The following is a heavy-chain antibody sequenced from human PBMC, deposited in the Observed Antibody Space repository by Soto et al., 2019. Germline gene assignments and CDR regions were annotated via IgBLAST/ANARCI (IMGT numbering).Heavy chain of an antibody. CDR3: ARDMVRGSNYYYGMDV. CDR2: IYYSGST. Sequence: QVQLQESGPGLVKPSQTLSLTCTVSGGSISSGGYYWSWIRQHPGKGLEWIGYIYYSGSTYYNPSLKSRVTISVDTSKNQFSLKLSSVTAADTAVYYCARDMVRGSNYYYGMDVWGQGTTVTVSS. D-gene: IGHD3-10*01. CDR1: GGSISSGGYY. V-gene: IGHV4-31*03. J-gene: IGHJ6*02.